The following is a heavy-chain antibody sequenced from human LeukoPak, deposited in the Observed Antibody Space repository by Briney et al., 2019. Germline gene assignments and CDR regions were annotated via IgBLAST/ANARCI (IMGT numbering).Heavy chain of an antibody. J-gene: IGHJ4*02. V-gene: IGHV1-8*01. Sequence: AASVTVSCKASGYIFTSYDINWVRQATGQGLEWMGWMNPNSGNTGYAQKFQGRVTMTRNTSISTAYMELSSLRSEDTAVYYCARGGPRSSWYVYWGQGTLVTVSS. CDR3: ARGGPRSSWYVY. CDR1: GYIFTSYD. D-gene: IGHD6-13*01. CDR2: MNPNSGNT.